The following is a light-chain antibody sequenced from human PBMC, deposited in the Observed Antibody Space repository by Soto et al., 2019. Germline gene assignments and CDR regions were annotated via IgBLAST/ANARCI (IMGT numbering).Light chain of an antibody. CDR1: SSDVGGYNY. CDR2: DVS. CDR3: CSFAGSYLRV. Sequence: QSALTQPRSVSGSPGQSVTISCTGTSSDVGGYNYVSWYQQHPGKAPKLMIYDVSKRPSGVPDRFSGSKSGNTASLTISGLQAEGEADYFCCSFAGSYLRVFGGGTKLTVL. J-gene: IGLJ2*01. V-gene: IGLV2-11*01.